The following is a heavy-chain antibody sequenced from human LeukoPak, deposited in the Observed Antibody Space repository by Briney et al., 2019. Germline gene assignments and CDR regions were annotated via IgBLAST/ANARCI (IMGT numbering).Heavy chain of an antibody. V-gene: IGHV3-23*01. CDR1: KVTFSDYA. D-gene: IGHD3/OR15-3a*01. CDR2: ISGSGGNT. CDR3: AKGTGINHYHWIDP. J-gene: IGHJ5*02. Sequence: PGGSLRLSCAASKVTFSDYAMNWVHQAPGKGLEWVSGISGSGGNTYYADSVKGRFTISRDNSKNTLYLQMNSLRAEDTALYYCAKGTGINHYHWIDPWGQGTQVTVSS.